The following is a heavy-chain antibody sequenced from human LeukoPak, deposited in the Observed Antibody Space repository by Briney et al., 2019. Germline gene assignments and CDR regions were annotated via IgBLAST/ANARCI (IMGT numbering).Heavy chain of an antibody. CDR1: GFTFSSYA. CDR2: ISYDGSNK. Sequence: PGGSLRLSCASSGFTFSSYAMHWVRQAPGKGLEGVAVISYDGSNKYYAGSVKGRFTISRDNSKNTLYLQMNSLRDEDTAVFYCARSRYYDYSIDYWGQGTLVTVSS. CDR3: ARSRYYDYSIDY. J-gene: IGHJ4*02. D-gene: IGHD3-22*01. V-gene: IGHV3-30-3*01.